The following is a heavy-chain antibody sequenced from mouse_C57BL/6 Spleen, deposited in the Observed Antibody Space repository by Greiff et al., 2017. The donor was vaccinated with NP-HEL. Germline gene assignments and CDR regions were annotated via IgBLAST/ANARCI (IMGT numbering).Heavy chain of an antibody. CDR2: IYPRSGDT. CDR1: GYTFTSYG. CDR3: ARYYGYDGGAWFAY. V-gene: IGHV1-81*01. J-gene: IGHJ3*01. Sequence: VQLQQSGAELARPGASVKLSCKASGYTFTSYGISWVKQRTGQGLEWIGEIYPRSGDTNYNEKFKGKATLTADKSSSTAYMELRSLTSEDSAVYFCARYYGYDGGAWFAYWGQGTLVTVSA. D-gene: IGHD2-2*01.